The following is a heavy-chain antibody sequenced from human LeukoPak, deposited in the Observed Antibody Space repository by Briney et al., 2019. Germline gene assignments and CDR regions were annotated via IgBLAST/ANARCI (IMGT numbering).Heavy chain of an antibody. D-gene: IGHD5-12*01. CDR2: IYHSGST. Sequence: SETLSLTCTVSGYSISSGYYWGWIRQPPGKGLEWIGSIYHSGSTYYNPSLKSRVTISVDTSKNQFSLKLSSVTAADTAVYYCARDEDSGHIDYWGQGTLVTVSS. CDR1: GYSISSGYY. J-gene: IGHJ4*02. V-gene: IGHV4-38-2*02. CDR3: ARDEDSGHIDY.